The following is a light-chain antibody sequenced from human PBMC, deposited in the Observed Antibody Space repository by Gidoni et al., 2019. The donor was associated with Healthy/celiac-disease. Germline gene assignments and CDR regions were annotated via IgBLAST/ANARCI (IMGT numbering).Light chain of an antibody. V-gene: IGLV2-23*02. J-gene: IGLJ2*01. Sequence: GTSSDVGSYKLVSWYQQHPGKAPKLMIYEVSKRPSGVSNRFSGSKSGNTASLTISGLQAEDEADYYCCSYAGSSTFGVFGGGTKLTVL. CDR2: EVS. CDR1: SSDVGSYKL. CDR3: CSYAGSSTFGV.